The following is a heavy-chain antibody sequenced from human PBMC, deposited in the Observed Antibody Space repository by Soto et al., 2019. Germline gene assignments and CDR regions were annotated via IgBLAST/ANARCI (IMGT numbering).Heavy chain of an antibody. CDR3: ARWGSGQQYAMINWFDA. J-gene: IGHJ5*02. Sequence: QVQLVQSGAEVKKPGSSVKVSCKASGGTFSSYAISWVRQAPGQGLEWMGGIIPIFGTANYAQKFQGRVTITADESRSRAYMERSSLRSGETAVYYCARWGSGQQYAMINWFDAWGEGTLVTVSS. V-gene: IGHV1-69*01. CDR2: IIPIFGTA. D-gene: IGHD6-13*01. CDR1: GGTFSSYA.